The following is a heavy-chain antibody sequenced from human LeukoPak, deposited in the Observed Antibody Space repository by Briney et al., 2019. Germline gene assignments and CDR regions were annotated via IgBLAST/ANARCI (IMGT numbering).Heavy chain of an antibody. CDR1: GGSISSSPYY. D-gene: IGHD5-18*01. J-gene: IGHJ5*02. CDR3: AKGAGGFSYYNWFDP. CDR2: IYYGGTT. Sequence: PSETLSLTCTVSGGSISSSPYYWGWIRQPPGKGLEWIGSIYYGGTTHYSPSLESRVTISVDTSKNQFSLKLASVTAADTAIYYCAKGAGGFSYYNWFDPWGQGTLVTVSS. V-gene: IGHV4-39*07.